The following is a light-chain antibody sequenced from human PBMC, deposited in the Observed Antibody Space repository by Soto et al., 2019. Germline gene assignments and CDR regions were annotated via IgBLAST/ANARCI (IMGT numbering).Light chain of an antibody. CDR3: QQYGSSPIT. Sequence: EVVLTQSPATLSVSPWERATLSCRTSQSVGNNLAWYQQKPGQAPRLLMYGAFIRAPGLPVRFRGTGSGTDFTLTISRLEPEDFAVYYCQQYGSSPITFGQGTRLEIK. CDR1: QSVGNN. J-gene: IGKJ5*01. V-gene: IGKV3-20*01. CDR2: GAF.